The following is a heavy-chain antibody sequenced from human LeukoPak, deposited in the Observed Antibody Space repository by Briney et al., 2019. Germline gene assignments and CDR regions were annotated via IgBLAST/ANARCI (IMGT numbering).Heavy chain of an antibody. CDR1: GFTFSSYG. V-gene: IGHV3-30*02. CDR2: LRYDGSNK. J-gene: IGHJ4*02. CDR3: ARDSGSYYDY. Sequence: GGSLRLSCAASGFTFSSYGMHWVRQAPGKGLEWVAFLRYDGSNKYHADSVKGRFTISRDNSRNTLYLQMSSLRTEDTAVYYCARDSGSYYDYWGQGTLVTVSS. D-gene: IGHD1-26*01.